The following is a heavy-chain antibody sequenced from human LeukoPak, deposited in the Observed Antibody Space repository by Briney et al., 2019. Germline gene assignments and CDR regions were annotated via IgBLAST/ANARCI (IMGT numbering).Heavy chain of an antibody. CDR3: ARLFYDSSGYYSNAPYGMDV. CDR1: GGSISSYY. Sequence: SETLSLTCTVSGGSISSYYWSWIRQPPGKGLEWIGYIYYSGSTNYNPSLKSRVTISVDTSKNQFSLKLSSVTAADTAVYYCARLFYDSSGYYSNAPYGMDVWGQGTTVTVSS. CDR2: IYYSGST. J-gene: IGHJ6*02. D-gene: IGHD3-22*01. V-gene: IGHV4-59*08.